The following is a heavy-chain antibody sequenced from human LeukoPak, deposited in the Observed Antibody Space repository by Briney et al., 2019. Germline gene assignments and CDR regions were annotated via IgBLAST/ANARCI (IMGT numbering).Heavy chain of an antibody. CDR3: ARVRMTTVTRGSWYYFDY. CDR2: IYYSGST. J-gene: IGHJ4*02. CDR1: GGSISSYY. D-gene: IGHD4-11*01. V-gene: IGHV4-59*01. Sequence: SETLSLTCTVSGGSISSYYWSWIRQPPGKGLEWIGYIYYSGSTNYNPPLKSRVTISVDTSKNQFSLKLSSVTAADTAVYYCARVRMTTVTRGSWYYFDYWGQGTLVTVSS.